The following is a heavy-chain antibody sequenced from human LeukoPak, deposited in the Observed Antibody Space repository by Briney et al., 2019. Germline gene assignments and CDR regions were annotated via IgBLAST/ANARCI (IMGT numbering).Heavy chain of an antibody. CDR2: IYTSGST. J-gene: IGHJ4*02. CDR3: ARHPDKEGV. CDR1: GGSISSYY. Sequence: SETLSLTCTVSGGSISSYYWSWIRQPPGKGLEWIGYIYTSGSTNYNPSLKSQVTISVDTSKNQFSLKLSSVTAADTAVYYCARHPDKEGVWGQGTLVTVSS. V-gene: IGHV4-4*09.